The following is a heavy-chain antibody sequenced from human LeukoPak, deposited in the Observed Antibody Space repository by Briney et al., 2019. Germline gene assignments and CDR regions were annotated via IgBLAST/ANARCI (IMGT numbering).Heavy chain of an antibody. J-gene: IGHJ3*01. CDR2: IYYTGST. V-gene: IGHV4-59*01. Sequence: KPSETLSLTCTVSGXFISSYYCWIRQSPGKGLEWIGHIYYTGSTNYNPSLKSRVTISVDTSNNQFSLELSSVTAADTAVYFCARQPNWNYDAFDYWGQGTMVTVSS. D-gene: IGHD1-7*01. CDR1: GXFISSYY. CDR3: ARQPNWNYDAFDY.